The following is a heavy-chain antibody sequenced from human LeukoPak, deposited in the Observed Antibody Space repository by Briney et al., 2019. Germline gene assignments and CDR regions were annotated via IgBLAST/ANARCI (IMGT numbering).Heavy chain of an antibody. CDR2: INPSGGST. CDR1: GYTFTSYY. V-gene: IGHV1-46*01. CDR3: AERHLDSSSWYRFDY. J-gene: IGHJ4*02. D-gene: IGHD6-13*01. Sequence: ASVKDSCKASGYTFTSYYMHWVRQAPGQGLEWMGIINPSGGSTSYAQKFQGRVTMTRDTSTSTVYMELSSLRSEDTAVYYCAERHLDSSSWYRFDYWGQGTLVTVSS.